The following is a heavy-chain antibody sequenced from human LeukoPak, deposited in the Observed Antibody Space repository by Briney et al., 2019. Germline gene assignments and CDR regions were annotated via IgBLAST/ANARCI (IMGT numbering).Heavy chain of an antibody. CDR1: GGSFSGYY. D-gene: IGHD1-1*01. V-gene: IGHV4-34*01. J-gene: IGHJ3*02. Sequence: SETLSLTCAVYGGSFSGYYWSWIRQPPGKGLEWIGEINHSGSTNYNPSLKSRVTISVDTSKNQFSLKLSSVTAADTAVYYCARLGTTDAFDIWGQGTMVTVSS. CDR2: INHSGST. CDR3: ARLGTTDAFDI.